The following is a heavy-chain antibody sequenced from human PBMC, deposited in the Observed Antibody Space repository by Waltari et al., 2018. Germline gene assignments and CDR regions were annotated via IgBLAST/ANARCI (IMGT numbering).Heavy chain of an antibody. Sequence: QVQLQESGPGLVKPSETLSLTCTVPGGPISSYYWTWTRQPPGKGLEWIGYIYYSGSTNYNPSLKSRVTISVDTSKNQFSLKLSSVTAADTAVYYCALTSGSYGWFDPWGQGTLVTVSS. V-gene: IGHV4-59*01. CDR2: IYYSGST. CDR3: ALTSGSYGWFDP. D-gene: IGHD1-26*01. J-gene: IGHJ5*02. CDR1: GGPISSYY.